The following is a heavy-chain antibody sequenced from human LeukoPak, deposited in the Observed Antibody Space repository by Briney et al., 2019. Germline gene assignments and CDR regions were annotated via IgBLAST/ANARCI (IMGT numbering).Heavy chain of an antibody. V-gene: IGHV4-59*12. Sequence: SETLSLTCTVSGGSISSYYWSWIRQPPGKGLEWIGSIYYSGSTYYNPSLKSRVTISVDTSKNQFSLKLSSVTAADTAVYYCARDPGFDWFDPWGQGTLVTVSS. CDR1: GGSISSYY. CDR3: ARDPGFDWFDP. J-gene: IGHJ5*02. CDR2: IYYSGST. D-gene: IGHD3-16*01.